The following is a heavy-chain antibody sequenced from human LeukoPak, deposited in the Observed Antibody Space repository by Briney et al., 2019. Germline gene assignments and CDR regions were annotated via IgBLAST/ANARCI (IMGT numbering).Heavy chain of an antibody. CDR3: AKGGAPGRVLRFLEWFFDY. V-gene: IGHV3-43*01. D-gene: IGHD3-3*01. CDR1: GFTFDDYT. J-gene: IGHJ4*02. Sequence: PGGSLRLSCAASGFTFDDYTMHWVRQAPGKGLEWVSLISWDGGSTYYADSVKGRFTISRDNSKNSLYLQMNSLRTEDTALYYCAKGGAPGRVLRFLEWFFDYWGQGTLVTVSS. CDR2: ISWDGGST.